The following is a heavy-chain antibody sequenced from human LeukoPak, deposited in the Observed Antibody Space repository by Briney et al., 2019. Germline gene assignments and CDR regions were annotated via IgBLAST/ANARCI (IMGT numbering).Heavy chain of an antibody. CDR2: IYYSGST. V-gene: IGHV4-59*01. CDR3: ARAGTVGYYMDV. J-gene: IGHJ6*03. Sequence: SETLSLTCTVSGGSISSYYWSWIRQPPGKGLEWIGYIYYSGSTNYNPSLKSRVTISVDTSKNQFSLKLSSVTAADTAVYYCARAGTVGYYMDVWGKGTTVTVSS. CDR1: GGSISSYY.